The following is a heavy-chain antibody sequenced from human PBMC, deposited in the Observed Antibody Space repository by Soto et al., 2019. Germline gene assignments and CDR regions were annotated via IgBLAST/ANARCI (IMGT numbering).Heavy chain of an antibody. V-gene: IGHV4-30-4*01. CDR2: IYYSGST. Sequence: PSEILSLTCTVSGGSISSGDYYLSWIRQPPGKGLEWIGYIYYSGSTYYNPSLKSRVTISVDTSKNQFSLKLSSVTAADTVVYYCARDECTNGVCYSGDWGQGTLVTVSS. D-gene: IGHD2-8*01. CDR1: GGSISSGDYY. CDR3: ARDECTNGVCYSGD. J-gene: IGHJ4*02.